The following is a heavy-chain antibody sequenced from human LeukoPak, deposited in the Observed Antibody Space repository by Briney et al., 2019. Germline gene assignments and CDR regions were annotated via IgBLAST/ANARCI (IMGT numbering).Heavy chain of an antibody. V-gene: IGHV4-59*01. CDR3: ARAIPAAAGTSNYYYYYMDV. CDR2: IYYSGST. D-gene: IGHD6-13*01. Sequence: SETLSLTCTVSGGSISSYYWSWIRQPPGKGLEWIGYIYYSGSTNYNPSLKSRVTISVDTSKNQFSLKLSSVTAADTAVYYCARAIPAAAGTSNYYYYYMDVWGKGTTVTISS. J-gene: IGHJ6*03. CDR1: GGSISSYY.